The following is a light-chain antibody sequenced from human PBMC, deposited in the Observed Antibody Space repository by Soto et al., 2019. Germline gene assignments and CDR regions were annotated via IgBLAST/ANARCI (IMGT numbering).Light chain of an antibody. CDR1: QSVSSY. CDR2: GAS. J-gene: IGKJ1*01. Sequence: VMTHSPATLSVSPCERATLSCRASQSVSSYLAWYQQKPGQAPRLLIYGASTRATDIPARFSGSGSGTEFTLTISSLQSEDSGVYYCQQYNHWPRTFGQGTKVDNK. V-gene: IGKV3-15*01. CDR3: QQYNHWPRT.